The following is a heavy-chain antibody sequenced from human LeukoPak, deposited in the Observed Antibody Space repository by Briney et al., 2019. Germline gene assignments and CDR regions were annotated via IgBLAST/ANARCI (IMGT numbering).Heavy chain of an antibody. CDR3: AKGLWFGEPFQH. V-gene: IGHV3-30*18. Sequence: GRSLRLPCAAAGFTFSNYGMHWVRQPPGKGLEWEAVISYDGSNKYYADSVKGRFTISRDNSKNTLYLQMNSLRAEDTAVYYCAKGLWFGEPFQHWGQGTLVTVSS. CDR2: ISYDGSNK. CDR1: GFTFSNYG. J-gene: IGHJ1*01. D-gene: IGHD3-10*01.